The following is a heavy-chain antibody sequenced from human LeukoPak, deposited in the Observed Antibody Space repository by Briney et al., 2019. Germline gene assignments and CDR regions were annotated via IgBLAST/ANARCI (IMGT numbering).Heavy chain of an antibody. CDR2: INYSGST. Sequence: SETLSLTRAVSGGSIRNDYWSWIRQPPGKGLEWIAYINYSGSTNYNPSLESRVTISVDTSKNLFSLKFTSVTAADTAVYYCARHRPGERRFDPWGQGTLVTVSS. CDR1: GGSIRNDY. J-gene: IGHJ5*02. V-gene: IGHV4-59*08. CDR3: ARHRPGERRFDP. D-gene: IGHD3-16*01.